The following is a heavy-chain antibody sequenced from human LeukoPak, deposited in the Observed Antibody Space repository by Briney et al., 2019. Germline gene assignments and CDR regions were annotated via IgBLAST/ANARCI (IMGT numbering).Heavy chain of an antibody. J-gene: IGHJ4*02. V-gene: IGHV4-59*12. D-gene: IGHD3-10*01. CDR1: GGSISSYS. Sequence: SETLSLTCTVSGGSISSYSWSWIRQPPGKGLEWIGYFYYSGSTKYNPSLNSRVTTSVDTSKNQLSLKLSSVTVADTAVYYCARGDYYGSRGDYWGQGTLVTVSS. CDR2: FYYSGST. CDR3: ARGDYYGSRGDY.